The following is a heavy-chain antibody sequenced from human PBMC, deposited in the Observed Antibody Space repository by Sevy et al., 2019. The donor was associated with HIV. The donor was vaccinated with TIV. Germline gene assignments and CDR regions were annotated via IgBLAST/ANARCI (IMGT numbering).Heavy chain of an antibody. J-gene: IGHJ3*02. D-gene: IGHD2-2*01. CDR3: ARALIGYCSSTSCSTPFDI. V-gene: IGHV3-53*01. Sequence: GGSLRLSCAASGFTVSSNYMSWVRQAPGKGLEWVSVIYSGGSTYYADSVKGRFTISGDNSKNTLYHQMNSLRAEDTAVYYCARALIGYCSSTSCSTPFDIWGQGTMVTVSS. CDR1: GFTVSSNY. CDR2: IYSGGST.